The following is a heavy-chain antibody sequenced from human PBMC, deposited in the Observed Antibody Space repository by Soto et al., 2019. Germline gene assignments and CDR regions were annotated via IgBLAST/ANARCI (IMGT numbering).Heavy chain of an antibody. V-gene: IGHV1-69*08. CDR3: ARDEFRGYCSGGSCPAEYFQH. Sequence: QVQLVQSGAEVKKPGSSVKVSCKASGGTFSSYTISWVRQAPGQGLEWMGRIIPILGIANYAQKFQGRVTITGDKSTSTAYMELSSLRSEDTAVYYCARDEFRGYCSGGSCPAEYFQHWGQGTLVTVSS. CDR1: GGTFSSYT. CDR2: IIPILGIA. D-gene: IGHD2-15*01. J-gene: IGHJ1*01.